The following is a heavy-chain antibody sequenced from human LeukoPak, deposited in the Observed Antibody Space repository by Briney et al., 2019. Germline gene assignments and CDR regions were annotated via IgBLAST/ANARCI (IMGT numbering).Heavy chain of an antibody. CDR2: IYYSGST. CDR1: GGSISSSSYY. J-gene: IGHJ4*02. CDR3: AGESKKCLSFDY. Sequence: SETLSLTCTVSGGSISSSSYYWGWIRQPPGKGLEWIGSIYYSGSTYYNPSLKSRVTISVDTSKNQFSLKLSSVTATDTAVYYCAGESKKCLSFDYWGRGTLVTVSS. V-gene: IGHV4-39*07. D-gene: IGHD2-2*01.